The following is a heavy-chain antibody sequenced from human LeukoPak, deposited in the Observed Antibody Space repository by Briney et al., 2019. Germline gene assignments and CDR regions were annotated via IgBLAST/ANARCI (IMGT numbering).Heavy chain of an antibody. Sequence: ASVKVSSKASGDAFNSHTINWVRQAPGQGLEWVGSIIPSFGIPSYAQKFKGRVTISADTSTTTAFMDLTSLRSEDTAVYYCARDFWGTMVRAASMDVWGQGTTVTVSS. V-gene: IGHV1-69*10. J-gene: IGHJ6*02. D-gene: IGHD3-10*01. CDR2: IIPSFGIP. CDR3: ARDFWGTMVRAASMDV. CDR1: GDAFNSHT.